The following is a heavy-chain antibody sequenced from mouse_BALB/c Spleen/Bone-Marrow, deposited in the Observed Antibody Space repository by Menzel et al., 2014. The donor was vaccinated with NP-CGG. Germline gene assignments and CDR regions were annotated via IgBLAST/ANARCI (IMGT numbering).Heavy chain of an antibody. CDR2: INPYNGDT. CDR3: VRGEDGFAS. CDR1: GYSFTGYT. V-gene: IGHV1-37*01. Sequence: VQLQQFGPELVKPGASMKISCKASGYSFTGYTMNWVRQSHGTKLGWIGLINPYNGDTYYNQRFKDKATLTVDKSSSTAYMELLSPTSEDSAVYYCVRGEDGFASWGQGTLVTVSA. J-gene: IGHJ3*01.